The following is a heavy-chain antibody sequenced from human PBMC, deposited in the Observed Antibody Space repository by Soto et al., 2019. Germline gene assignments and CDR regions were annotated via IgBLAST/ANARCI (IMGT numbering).Heavy chain of an antibody. Sequence: GSSLRLSCAASGFSFSSSWMDWVRQAPGKALEWVANINPDGSDHSYVDSVNGRFTMARDNAKDPLYVQMCSLTAQDSSLYFCSRSLDSWGQGTQVTVSS. J-gene: IGHJ4*02. CDR3: SRSLDS. CDR1: GFSFSSSW. V-gene: IGHV3-7*01. CDR2: INPDGSDH.